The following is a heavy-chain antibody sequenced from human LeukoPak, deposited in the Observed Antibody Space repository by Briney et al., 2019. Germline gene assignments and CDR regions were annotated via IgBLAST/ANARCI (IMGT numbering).Heavy chain of an antibody. J-gene: IGHJ4*02. CDR2: ISSSSSYI. Sequence: GGSLRLSCAASGFTFSSYSMNWVRQAPGKGLEWVSSISSSSSYIYYADSVKGRFTISRDNVKNSLYLQMNSLRAEDTAVYYCARDSTGTPPYFDYWGQGTLVTVSS. CDR3: ARDSTGTPPYFDY. CDR1: GFTFSSYS. V-gene: IGHV3-21*01. D-gene: IGHD2-15*01.